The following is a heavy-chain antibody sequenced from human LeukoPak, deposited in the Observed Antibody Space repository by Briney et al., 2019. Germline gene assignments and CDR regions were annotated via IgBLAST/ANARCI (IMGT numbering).Heavy chain of an antibody. J-gene: IGHJ4*02. Sequence: GGSLRLSCAASGFTFSSYAMSWVRQAPGKGLEWVSAISGSGGSTYYADSVKGRFTISRDNSKNTLYLQMNSLRAEDTAVYYCAKITYYEILTGYLVAPYFDYWGQGTLVTASS. D-gene: IGHD3-9*01. CDR1: GFTFSSYA. CDR3: AKITYYEILTGYLVAPYFDY. V-gene: IGHV3-23*01. CDR2: ISGSGGST.